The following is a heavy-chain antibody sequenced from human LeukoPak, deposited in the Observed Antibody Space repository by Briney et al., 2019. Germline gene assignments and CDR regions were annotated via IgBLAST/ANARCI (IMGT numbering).Heavy chain of an antibody. Sequence: SETLSLTCAVYGGSFSGYYWSWIRQPPGKGLEWIGEINHSGSTNYNPSLKSRVTISVDTSKNQFSLKLSSVTAADTAVYYCARHRVPTYVYSGSSPFDYWGQGTLVTVSS. CDR1: GGSFSGYY. D-gene: IGHD1-26*01. CDR2: INHSGST. J-gene: IGHJ4*02. CDR3: ARHRVPTYVYSGSSPFDY. V-gene: IGHV4-34*01.